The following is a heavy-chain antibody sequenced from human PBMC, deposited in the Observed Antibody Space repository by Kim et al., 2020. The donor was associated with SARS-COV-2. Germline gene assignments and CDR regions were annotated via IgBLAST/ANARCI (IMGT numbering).Heavy chain of an antibody. CDR3: ARELGESPHTRGWFDP. D-gene: IGHD1-26*01. CDR2: IWYDGSNK. J-gene: IGHJ5*02. Sequence: GGSLRLSCAASGFTFSSYGMHWVRQAPGKGLEWVAVIWYDGSNKYYADSVKGRFTISRDNSKNTLYLQMNSLRAEDTAVYYCARELGESPHTRGWFDPWGQGTLVTVSS. CDR1: GFTFSSYG. V-gene: IGHV3-33*01.